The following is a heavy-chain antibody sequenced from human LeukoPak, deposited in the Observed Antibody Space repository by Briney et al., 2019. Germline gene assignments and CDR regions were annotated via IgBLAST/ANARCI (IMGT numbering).Heavy chain of an antibody. V-gene: IGHV4-30-2*01. CDR1: GGSISSGGYY. Sequence: SETLSLTCTVSGGSISSGGYYWSWIRQPPGKGLEWIGYIYYSGSTYYNPSLKSRVTISVDRSKNQFSLKLSSVTAADTAVYYCAREHYDFWSGLTHWGQGTLVTVSS. CDR2: IYYSGST. D-gene: IGHD3-3*01. J-gene: IGHJ4*02. CDR3: AREHYDFWSGLTH.